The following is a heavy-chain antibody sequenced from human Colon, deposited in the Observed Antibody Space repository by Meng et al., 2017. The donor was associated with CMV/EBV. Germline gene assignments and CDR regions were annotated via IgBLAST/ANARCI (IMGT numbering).Heavy chain of an antibody. CDR2: VIPMHDIT. CDR1: GGTFTSYT. D-gene: IGHD1-26*01. J-gene: IGHJ6*02. Sequence: SVKVSCKASGGTFTSYTFSWVRQAPGQRLEWMGRVIPMHDITNFAQKFQGRISITADKSTNTVYMELSSLRSEDTAVYYCAGAPRSGRQDVSYSMNVWGQGTTVTVSS. V-gene: IGHV1-69*02. CDR3: AGAPRSGRQDVSYSMNV.